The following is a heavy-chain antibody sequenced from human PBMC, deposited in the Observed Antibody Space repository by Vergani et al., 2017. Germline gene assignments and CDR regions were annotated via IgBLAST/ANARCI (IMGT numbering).Heavy chain of an antibody. D-gene: IGHD3-22*01. V-gene: IGHV3-15*01. CDR2: IKSNTDGGTT. CDR1: GFTFSNAW. J-gene: IGHJ4*02. CDR3: TTDLYDSSGRKDY. Sequence: EVQLVESGGGLVQPGGSLRLSCAASGFTFSNAWMSWVRQAPGKGLEWVGRIKSNTDGGTTDYAAHVKGRFTISRDDSKNKLYLQMNSRKTEDTAVYYCTTDLYDSSGRKDYWGQGTLVTVSS.